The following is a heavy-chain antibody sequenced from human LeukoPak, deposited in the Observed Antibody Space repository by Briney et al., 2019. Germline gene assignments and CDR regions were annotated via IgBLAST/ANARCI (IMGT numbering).Heavy chain of an antibody. D-gene: IGHD1-26*01. CDR2: IIPILGIA. CDR1: GGTFSSYA. CDR3: ARVGGSYD. J-gene: IGHJ4*02. Sequence: SVKVSCKASGGTFSSYAISWVRQAPGQGLEWMGRIIPILGIANYAQKFRGRVMITADKSTSTAYMELSSLRSEDTAVYYCARVGGSYDWGQGTLVTVSS. V-gene: IGHV1-69*04.